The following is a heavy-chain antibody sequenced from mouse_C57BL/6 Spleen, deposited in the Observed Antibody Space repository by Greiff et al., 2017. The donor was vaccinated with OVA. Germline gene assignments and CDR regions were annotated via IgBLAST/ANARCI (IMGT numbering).Heavy chain of an antibody. Sequence: VQLKESGPVLVKPGASVKMSCKASGYTFTDYYMNWVKQSHGKSLEWIGVINPYNGGTSYNQKFKGKATLTVDKSSSTAYMELNSLTSEDSAVYYCARGGYSYYFDYWGQGTTLTVSS. CDR2: INPYNGGT. D-gene: IGHD2-3*01. V-gene: IGHV1-19*01. CDR1: GYTFTDYY. CDR3: ARGGYSYYFDY. J-gene: IGHJ2*01.